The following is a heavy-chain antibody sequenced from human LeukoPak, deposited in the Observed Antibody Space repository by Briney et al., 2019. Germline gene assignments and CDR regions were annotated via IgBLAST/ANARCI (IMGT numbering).Heavy chain of an antibody. CDR3: ARKTVGEQLVAFDY. CDR2: IYHSGST. CDR1: GYSISSGYY. V-gene: IGHV4-38-2*01. J-gene: IGHJ4*02. Sequence: SETLSLTCAVSGYSISSGYYWGWIRPPPGKGLEWIGSIYHSGSTYYTPSLKSRVTISVDTSKNQFSLKLSSVTAADTAVYYCARKTVGEQLVAFDYWGQGTLVTVSS. D-gene: IGHD6-6*01.